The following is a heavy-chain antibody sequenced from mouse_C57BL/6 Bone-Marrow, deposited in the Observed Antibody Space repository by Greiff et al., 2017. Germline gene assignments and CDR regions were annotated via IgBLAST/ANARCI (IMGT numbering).Heavy chain of an antibody. CDR3: ARGWLLSYAMDY. Sequence: QVHVKQSGAELARPGASVKLSCKASGYTFTSYGISWVKQRTGQGLEWIGEIYPRSGNTYYNEKFKGKATLTADKSSSTAYMELRSLTSEDSAVYFCARGWLLSYAMDYWGQGTSVTVSS. V-gene: IGHV1-81*01. J-gene: IGHJ4*01. D-gene: IGHD2-3*01. CDR2: IYPRSGNT. CDR1: GYTFTSYG.